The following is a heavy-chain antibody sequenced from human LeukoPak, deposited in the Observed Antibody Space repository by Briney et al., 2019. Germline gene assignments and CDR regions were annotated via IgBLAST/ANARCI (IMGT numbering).Heavy chain of an antibody. CDR3: AKLYDILTGYSDY. D-gene: IGHD3-9*01. V-gene: IGHV3-30*02. CDR2: IRYDGSNK. Sequence: PGGSLRLSCAASGFTFSSYGMHWVRQAPGKGLEWVAFIRYDGSNKYYADSVKGRFTISRDNSKNTLYLQMNSLRAEDTAVYYCAKLYDILTGYSDYWGQGTLVTVSS. J-gene: IGHJ4*02. CDR1: GFTFSSYG.